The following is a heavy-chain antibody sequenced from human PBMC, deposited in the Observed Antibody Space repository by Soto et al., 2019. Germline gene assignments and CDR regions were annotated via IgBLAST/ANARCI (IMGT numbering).Heavy chain of an antibody. V-gene: IGHV1-2*02. J-gene: IGHJ4*02. Sequence: ASVKVSCKASGYTFTGYHMHWVRQPPGKGLDRLGWINPNGDDTDFAQKFQGRVTMTTDTSIRTPYMQLSSLRSADAADFYCVSLYGSSWYYYDYWGQGTLVTVSS. CDR2: INPNGDDT. D-gene: IGHD3-22*01. CDR3: VSLYGSSWYYYDY. CDR1: GYTFTGYH.